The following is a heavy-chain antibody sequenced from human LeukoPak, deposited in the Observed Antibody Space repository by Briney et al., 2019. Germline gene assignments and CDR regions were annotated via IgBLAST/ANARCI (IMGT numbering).Heavy chain of an antibody. D-gene: IGHD6-19*01. CDR2: ISGSGGII. CDR3: AKTTAGHSSGRYPGWPVDS. V-gene: IGHV3-23*01. CDR1: GFAFGSYA. Sequence: GGSLRLSCAASGFAFGSYAMTWVRQAPGKGLEWVSHISGSGGIIYYTDSVKGRFTISRDNSKNTLYLQMDSLRAEYTAVYYCAKTTAGHSSGRYPGWPVDSWGQGTRVTVSS. J-gene: IGHJ4*02.